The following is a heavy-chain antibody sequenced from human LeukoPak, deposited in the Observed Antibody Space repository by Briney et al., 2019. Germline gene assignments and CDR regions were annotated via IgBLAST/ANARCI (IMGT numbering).Heavy chain of an antibody. CDR2: IYYSGST. V-gene: IGHV4-39*01. Sequence: PSETLSPTCTVSGGSISRSSHYWGWIRQPPGKGLEWIGRIYYSGSTYHNPSLKRRVTISVDTSKNQLSLKLSSVTAADTAVYYCARASDSYSSSWYIDYWGQGTLVTVSS. J-gene: IGHJ4*02. CDR1: GGSISRSSHY. CDR3: ARASDSYSSSWYIDY. D-gene: IGHD6-13*01.